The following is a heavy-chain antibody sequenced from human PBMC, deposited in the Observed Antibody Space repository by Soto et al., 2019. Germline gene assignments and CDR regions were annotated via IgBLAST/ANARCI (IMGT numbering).Heavy chain of an antibody. J-gene: IGHJ5*02. Sequence: PGGSLRLSCTGSGFTFASYTMTWVRQAPGKGLEWVSVISGRAGNTYYADSVKGRFTISRDNSKNTLYLYMSSLRAEDTALYYCAKDGYCSSTSCASLNTWGQGTLVTVSS. CDR3: AKDGYCSSTSCASLNT. D-gene: IGHD2-2*03. CDR2: ISGRAGNT. CDR1: GFTFASYT. V-gene: IGHV3-23*01.